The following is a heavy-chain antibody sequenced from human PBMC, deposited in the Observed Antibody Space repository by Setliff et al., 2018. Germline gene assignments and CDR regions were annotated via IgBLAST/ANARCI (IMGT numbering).Heavy chain of an antibody. Sequence: TLSLTCTVSGGSVGSDFSYWTWIRQPAGKGLEWIGQIYTSWSTNYNPSLKSRVTISLDASKNQFSLRLTSVTAADTAVCYCARVTGFFYVDAWGKGTTVTVSS. J-gene: IGHJ6*03. V-gene: IGHV4-61*09. D-gene: IGHD3-3*01. CDR3: ARVTGFFYVDA. CDR2: IYTSWST. CDR1: GGSVGSDFSY.